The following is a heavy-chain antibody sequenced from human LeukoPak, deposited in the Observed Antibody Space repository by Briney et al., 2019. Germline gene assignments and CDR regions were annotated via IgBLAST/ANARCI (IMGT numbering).Heavy chain of an antibody. J-gene: IGHJ3*02. Sequence: GASVKVSCKAFGYTFTSYYMHWVRQAPGQGLEWMGIINPSGGSTSYAQKFQGRVTMTRDMSTSTVYMELSSLRPEDTAVYYCAIARKPLTSRPHDAFDIWGQGTMVTVSS. CDR2: INPSGGST. D-gene: IGHD2/OR15-2a*01. CDR3: AIARKPLTSRPHDAFDI. CDR1: GYTFTSYY. V-gene: IGHV1-46*01.